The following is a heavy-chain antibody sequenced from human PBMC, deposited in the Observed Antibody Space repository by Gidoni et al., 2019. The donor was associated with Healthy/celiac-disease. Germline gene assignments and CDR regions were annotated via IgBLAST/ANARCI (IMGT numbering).Heavy chain of an antibody. J-gene: IGHJ5*02. V-gene: IGHV4-59*01. CDR1: GGSISSYY. CDR3: ARYSAQGWDWFDP. CDR2: IYYSGST. D-gene: IGHD2-21*01. Sequence: QVQLQESGPGLVKPSETLSLTCTVPGGSISSYYWSWIRQPPGKGLEWIGYIYYSGSTNYTPALKSRVTISVDTSKNQFSLKLSSVTAADTAVYYCARYSAQGWDWFDPWGQGTLVTVSS.